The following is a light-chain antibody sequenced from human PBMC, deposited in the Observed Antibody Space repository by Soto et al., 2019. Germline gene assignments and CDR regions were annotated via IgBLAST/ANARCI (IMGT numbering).Light chain of an antibody. J-gene: IGKJ1*01. CDR1: QSVRSN. CDR3: QQYNNWPQT. V-gene: IGKV3-15*01. Sequence: IVMTQSPATLSVSPGERATLSCRASQSVRSNLAWYQQKPGQAPRLLIYGASTRATGIPARFSGSGSGTEFTLTISSLQSEDFAVYYCQQYNNWPQTFGQRTKV. CDR2: GAS.